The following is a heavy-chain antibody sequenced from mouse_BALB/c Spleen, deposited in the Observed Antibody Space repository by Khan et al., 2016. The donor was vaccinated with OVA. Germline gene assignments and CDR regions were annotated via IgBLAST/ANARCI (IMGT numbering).Heavy chain of an antibody. D-gene: IGHD1-2*01. J-gene: IGHJ3*01. V-gene: IGHV1S29*02. CDR1: GYTFTDYN. Sequence: VQLQQSGPELVKPGASVKISCKASGYTFTDYNMDWVRQSQGESLEWIGYIFPNTGGTGYNQKFKTKATLTVGISSNTAYIELRSLTSEASAVYFCVRAGYGSFGFWGQGTLVTVSA. CDR3: VRAGYGSFGF. CDR2: IFPNTGGT.